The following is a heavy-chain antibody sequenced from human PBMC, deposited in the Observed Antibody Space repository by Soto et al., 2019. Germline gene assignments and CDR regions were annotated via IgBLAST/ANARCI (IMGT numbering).Heavy chain of an antibody. CDR2: ISAYNGNT. CDR1: GYTFTSYG. Sequence: ASVKVSCKASGYTFTSYGISWVRQAPGQGLEWMGWISAYNGNTNYAQKLQGRVTMTTDTSTSTAYMELSSLRSEDTAVYYCATAPPQAGTSNWFDPWGQGTLVTVSS. J-gene: IGHJ5*02. D-gene: IGHD6-19*01. CDR3: ATAPPQAGTSNWFDP. V-gene: IGHV1-18*01.